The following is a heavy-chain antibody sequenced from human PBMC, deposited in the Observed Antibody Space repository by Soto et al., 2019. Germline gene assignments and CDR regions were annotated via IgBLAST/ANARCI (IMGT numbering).Heavy chain of an antibody. Sequence: SVKVSCKASGGTFSSYAISWVRQAPGQGLEWMGGIIPIFGTANYAQKFQGRVTITADESTSTAYMELSSLRSEDTAVYYCARGGGTRILSVLFLRKRRYYGMDVWGQGTTVTVSS. CDR3: ARGGGTRILSVLFLRKRRYYGMDV. CDR1: GGTFSSYA. J-gene: IGHJ6*02. D-gene: IGHD3-9*01. V-gene: IGHV1-69*13. CDR2: IIPIFGTA.